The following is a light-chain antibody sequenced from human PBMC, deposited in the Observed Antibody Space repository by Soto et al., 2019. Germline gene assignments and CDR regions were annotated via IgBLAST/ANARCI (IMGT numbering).Light chain of an antibody. CDR2: DNN. V-gene: IGLV1-51*01. CDR3: GTWDSTLSAYV. CDR1: SSNIENNY. Sequence: QSVLTQPPSVSAASGQKVTISCSGSSSNIENNYVSWYEQLPGTAPKLLIYDNNKRPSGIPDRFSGSKSGTSATLGITGLQTGDEADYYCGTWDSTLSAYVFGTGTKLTVL. J-gene: IGLJ1*01.